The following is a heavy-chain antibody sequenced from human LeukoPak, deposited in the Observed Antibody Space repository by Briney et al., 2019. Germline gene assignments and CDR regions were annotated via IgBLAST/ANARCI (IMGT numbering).Heavy chain of an antibody. D-gene: IGHD3-3*01. CDR2: IYYSGST. Sequence: MPSETLSLTCTVSGGSISSSSYYWGWIRQPPGKGLEWIGSIYYSGSTYYNPSLKSRVTISVDTSKNQFSLKLSSVTAAVTAVYYCARLLTYDFWSGYHFDYWGQGTLVTVSS. J-gene: IGHJ4*02. V-gene: IGHV4-39*01. CDR3: ARLLTYDFWSGYHFDY. CDR1: GGSISSSSYY.